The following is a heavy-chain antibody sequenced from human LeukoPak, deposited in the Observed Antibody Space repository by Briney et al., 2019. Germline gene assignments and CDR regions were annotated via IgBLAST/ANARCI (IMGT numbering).Heavy chain of an antibody. V-gene: IGHV4-59*01. J-gene: IGHJ4*02. Sequence: PSETLSLTCTVSGGSISSYYWSWIRQPPGKGLEWIGYIYYTGSTNYNPSLKIRVSISLDTSKTQSSLKLSSVTAADTAVYYCARGYSSSWYYFDYWGQGTLVTVSS. CDR1: GGSISSYY. CDR3: ARGYSSSWYYFDY. D-gene: IGHD6-13*01. CDR2: IYYTGST.